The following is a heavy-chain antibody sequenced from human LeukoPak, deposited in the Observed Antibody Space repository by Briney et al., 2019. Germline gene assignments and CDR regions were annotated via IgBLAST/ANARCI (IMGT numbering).Heavy chain of an antibody. J-gene: IGHJ4*02. V-gene: IGHV3-23*01. CDR2: ISGSGGST. CDR3: AKVKYYYDSSGYYYYFDY. CDR1: GFTFSSYA. D-gene: IGHD3-22*01. Sequence: PGGSLRLSCAASGFTFSSYAMSWVRQAPGKGLEWVSAISGSGGSTYYADSVKGRFTISRDNSKNTLYLQMNSLRAEDTALYYCAKVKYYYDSSGYYYYFDYWGQGTLVTVSP.